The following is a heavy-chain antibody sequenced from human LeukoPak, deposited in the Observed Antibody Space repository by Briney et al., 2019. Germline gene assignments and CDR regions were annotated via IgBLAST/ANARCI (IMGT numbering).Heavy chain of an antibody. J-gene: IGHJ4*02. V-gene: IGHV4-59*01. CDR2: IYYSGST. CDR3: ARDNKLDY. Sequence: SETLSLTCTVSGGSMNSFCWSWIRQPPGKGLEWIGCIYYSGSTNYNPSLKSRVIMSVDTSKNQFSLKLSSVTAADTAVYYCARDNKLDYWGQGTLVTVSS. D-gene: IGHD1/OR15-1a*01. CDR1: GGSMNSFC.